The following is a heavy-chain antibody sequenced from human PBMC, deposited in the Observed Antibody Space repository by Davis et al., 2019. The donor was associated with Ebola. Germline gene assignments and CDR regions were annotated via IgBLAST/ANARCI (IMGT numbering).Heavy chain of an antibody. CDR3: TTRAVYEEVDN. J-gene: IGHJ4*02. CDR1: GFAFSTAW. D-gene: IGHD5/OR15-5a*01. Sequence: GGSLRLSCAASGFAFSTAWMNWVRQAPGKGLEWVGRIKTEADGGTTDYAASVQGRFTVSRDESTNTLYLQMNSLKPEDTAVYYCTTRAVYEEVDNWGQGTLVTVSS. CDR2: IKTEADGGTT. V-gene: IGHV3-15*01.